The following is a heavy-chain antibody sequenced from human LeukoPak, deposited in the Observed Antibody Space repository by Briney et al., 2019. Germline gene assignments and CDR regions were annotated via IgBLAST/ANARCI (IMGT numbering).Heavy chain of an antibody. V-gene: IGHV3-21*01. CDR2: ISSRSSYR. D-gene: IGHD5-18*01. J-gene: IGHJ4*02. CDR3: ARVPDTAMVPDY. CDR1: GFTFTSDT. Sequence: GGSLRLSCAASGFTFTSDTMNWVRQAPGKGLEWVSSISSRSSYRYYADSVRGRFTISRDNAKNSLYLQMNSLRAEDTAVYYCARVPDTAMVPDYWGQGTLVTVSS.